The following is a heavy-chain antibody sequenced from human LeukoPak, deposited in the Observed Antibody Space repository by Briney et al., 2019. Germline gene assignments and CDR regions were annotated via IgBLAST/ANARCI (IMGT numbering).Heavy chain of an antibody. CDR3: TRDGYGFDI. J-gene: IGHJ3*02. Sequence: GGALRLSCAASGFSFSSYWMHWVRQAPGKGLVWVSRINGDGSSTSYADSVKGRFTISRDNAKNTLYLQMNSLRAEDTAVYYCTRDGYGFDIWGQGTMVTVSS. CDR1: GFSFSSYW. CDR2: INGDGSST. V-gene: IGHV3-74*01.